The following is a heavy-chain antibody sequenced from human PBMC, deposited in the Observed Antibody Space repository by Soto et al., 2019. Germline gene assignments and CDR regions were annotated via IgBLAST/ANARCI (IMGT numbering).Heavy chain of an antibody. J-gene: IGHJ4*02. Sequence: GGSLRLSCAASGFTFSDYAMYWVRQAPGKGLEWVSGTSGSGGTTYYAASVKGRFTISRDNSKNTLYLQMNSLRAEDTAIYYCARDWGITAAGLFDYWGQGTLVTVPQ. CDR2: TSGSGGTT. D-gene: IGHD6-13*01. CDR1: GFTFSDYA. CDR3: ARDWGITAAGLFDY. V-gene: IGHV3-23*01.